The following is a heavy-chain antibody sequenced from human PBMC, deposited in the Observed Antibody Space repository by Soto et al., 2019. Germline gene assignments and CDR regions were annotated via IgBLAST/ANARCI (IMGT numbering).Heavy chain of an antibody. CDR2: ISYDGSNK. Sequence: QVQLVESGGGVVQPGRSLRLSCAASGFTLSSYAMHWVRQAPGKGLEWVAVISYDGSNKYYADSVKGRFTISRDNSKNTLYLQMNSLRAEDTAVYYCARDLTGTTYYWGQGTLVTVSS. CDR1: GFTLSSYA. V-gene: IGHV3-30-3*01. J-gene: IGHJ4*02. D-gene: IGHD1-7*01. CDR3: ARDLTGTTYY.